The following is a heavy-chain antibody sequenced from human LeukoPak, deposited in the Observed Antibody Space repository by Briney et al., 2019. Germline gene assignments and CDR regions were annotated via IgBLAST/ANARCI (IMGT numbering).Heavy chain of an antibody. CDR1: GGSISSYY. CDR2: IYYSGST. J-gene: IGHJ5*02. CDR3: ARDLSGENWFDP. V-gene: IGHV4-59*01. Sequence: PSETLSLTCTVSGGSISSYYWSWIRHPPGKGLGWIGYIYYSGSTNYNPSLKSRVTISVDTSKNQFSLKLSSVTAADTAVYYCARDLSGENWFDPWGQGTLVTVSS. D-gene: IGHD3-3*01.